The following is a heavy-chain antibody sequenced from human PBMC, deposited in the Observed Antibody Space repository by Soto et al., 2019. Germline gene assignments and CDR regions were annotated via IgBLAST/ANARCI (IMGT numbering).Heavy chain of an antibody. V-gene: IGHV4-39*07. Sequence: PSETLSLTCTVSGGSISSSSYYWGWIRQPPGKGLEWIGSIYYSGSTYYNPSLKSRVTISVDTSKNQFSLKLSSVTAADTAVYYCSLRTTVTTRLGYWGQGTLVTVSA. D-gene: IGHD4-17*01. CDR1: GGSISSSSYY. CDR2: IYYSGST. CDR3: SLRTTVTTRLGY. J-gene: IGHJ4*02.